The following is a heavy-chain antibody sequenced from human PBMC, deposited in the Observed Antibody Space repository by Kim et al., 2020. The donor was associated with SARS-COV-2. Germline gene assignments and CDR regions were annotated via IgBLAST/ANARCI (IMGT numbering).Heavy chain of an antibody. J-gene: IGHJ6*02. Sequence: SETLSRTCAVYGGSFSGYYWSWIRQPPGKGLEWIGEINHSGSTNYNPSLKSRVTISVDTSKNQFSLKLSSVTAADTAVYYCARGLRYYYDRRYYYYYGMDVWGQGTTVTVSS. V-gene: IGHV4-34*01. D-gene: IGHD3-22*01. CDR2: INHSGST. CDR3: ARGLRYYYDRRYYYYYGMDV. CDR1: GGSFSGYY.